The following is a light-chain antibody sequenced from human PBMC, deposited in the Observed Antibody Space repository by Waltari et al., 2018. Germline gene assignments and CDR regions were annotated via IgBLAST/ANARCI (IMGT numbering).Light chain of an antibody. CDR3: QQYKSFSFT. Sequence: DIQMTQSSSTLSASVGDRVTITCRASQSINNWLAWYQQKPGKAPKLLIYKASSLESGVPSRFSGSGSGTEFTLTISSLQPDDFATYYCQQYKSFSFTFGQGTKLEIK. CDR2: KAS. CDR1: QSINNW. V-gene: IGKV1-5*03. J-gene: IGKJ2*01.